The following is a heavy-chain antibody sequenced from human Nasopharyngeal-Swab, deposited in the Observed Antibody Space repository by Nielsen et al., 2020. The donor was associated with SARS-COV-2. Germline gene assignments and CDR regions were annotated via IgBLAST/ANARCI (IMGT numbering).Heavy chain of an antibody. Sequence: GESLKISCAASGFTFSSYGMHWVRQAPGKGLEWVAVISYDGTNKYYADSVKGRFTISRDNSKNTLYLQMNSLRAEDTAVYYCARDPEAVAGPVDYWGQGTLVTVSS. CDR1: GFTFSSYG. CDR3: ARDPEAVAGPVDY. J-gene: IGHJ4*02. V-gene: IGHV3-30*03. CDR2: ISYDGTNK. D-gene: IGHD6-19*01.